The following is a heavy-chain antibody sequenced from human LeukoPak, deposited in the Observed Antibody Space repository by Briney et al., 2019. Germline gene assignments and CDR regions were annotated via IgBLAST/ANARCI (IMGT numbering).Heavy chain of an antibody. CDR2: ISGSGGST. CDR1: GFTFSSYA. J-gene: IGHJ3*02. Sequence: AGGSLRLSCAASGFTFSSYAMSWVRQAPGKGLEWVSAISGSGGSTYYADSVKGRFTISRDNSKNTLYLQMNSLRAEDTAVYYCAKDRFRFGGGHAFDIWGQGTMVTVSS. D-gene: IGHD3-16*01. V-gene: IGHV3-23*01. CDR3: AKDRFRFGGGHAFDI.